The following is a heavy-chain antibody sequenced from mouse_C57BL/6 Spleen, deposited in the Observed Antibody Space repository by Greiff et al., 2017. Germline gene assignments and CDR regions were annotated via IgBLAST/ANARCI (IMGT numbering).Heavy chain of an antibody. CDR2: IDPETGGT. J-gene: IGHJ2*01. CDR3: KGGSGYDFDY. Sequence: QVQLQQSGAELVRPGASVTLSCKASGYTFTDYEMHWVKQTPVHGLEWIGAIDPETGGTAYNQKFKGKAILTADKSSSTAYMELRSLTSEDSAVYYCKGGSGYDFDYWGQGTTLTVSS. V-gene: IGHV1-15*01. D-gene: IGHD3-2*02. CDR1: GYTFTDYE.